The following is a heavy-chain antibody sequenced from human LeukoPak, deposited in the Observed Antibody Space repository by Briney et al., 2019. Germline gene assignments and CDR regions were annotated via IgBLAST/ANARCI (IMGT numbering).Heavy chain of an antibody. Sequence: GASVTVSCKASGYTFTSYGISWVRQAPGQGLEWMGWISAYNGNTNYAQKLQGRVTMTTDTSTSTAYMELRSLRPDDTAVYYCARDSGFLEWLPRPKVDYWGQGTLVTVSS. CDR3: ARDSGFLEWLPRPKVDY. D-gene: IGHD3-3*01. CDR2: ISAYNGNT. V-gene: IGHV1-18*01. CDR1: GYTFTSYG. J-gene: IGHJ4*02.